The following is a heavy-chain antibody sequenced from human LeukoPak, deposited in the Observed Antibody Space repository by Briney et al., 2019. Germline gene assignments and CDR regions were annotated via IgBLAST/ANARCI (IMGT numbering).Heavy chain of an antibody. CDR2: ITSSSNYI. Sequence: GGSLRLSYAASGFTLSGYSMNWVRQAPGKGLEWVSSITSSSNYIYYADSLKGRFTISRDNAKNFLYLQMNSLRAEDTAVYYCARDTSDWLLFTPFDYWGQGTLVTVSS. CDR1: GFTLSGYS. CDR3: ARDTSDWLLFTPFDY. V-gene: IGHV3-21*01. D-gene: IGHD3-9*01. J-gene: IGHJ4*02.